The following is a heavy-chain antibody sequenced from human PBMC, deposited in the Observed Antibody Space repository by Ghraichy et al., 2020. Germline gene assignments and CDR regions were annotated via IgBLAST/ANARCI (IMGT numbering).Heavy chain of an antibody. CDR3: AKGEYSSSSGAFDI. J-gene: IGHJ3*02. Sequence: LSLTCAASGFTFDDYAMHWVRQAPGKGLEWVSGISWNSGSIGYADSVKGRFTISRDNAKNSLYLQMNSLRAEDTALYYCAKGEYSSSSGAFDIWGQGTMVTVSS. CDR1: GFTFDDYA. CDR2: ISWNSGSI. V-gene: IGHV3-9*01. D-gene: IGHD6-6*01.